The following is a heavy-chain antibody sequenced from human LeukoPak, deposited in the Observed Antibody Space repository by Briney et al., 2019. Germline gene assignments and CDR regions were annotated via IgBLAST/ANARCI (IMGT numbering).Heavy chain of an antibody. CDR3: ARTPGYSRSYRY. CDR2: INHSGSS. Sequence: SETLSLTCAVDGGSFSGYYWSWIRQPPGKGLEWIGEINHSGSSNYNPSLKSRVTISVGTSKNQFSLKLTSVTAADTAVYYCARTPGYSRSYRYWGQGTLVTVSS. CDR1: GGSFSGYY. V-gene: IGHV4-34*01. J-gene: IGHJ4*02. D-gene: IGHD6-6*01.